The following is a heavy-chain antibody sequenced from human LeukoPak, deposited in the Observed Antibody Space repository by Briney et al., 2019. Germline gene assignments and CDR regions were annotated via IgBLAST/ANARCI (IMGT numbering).Heavy chain of an antibody. CDR2: ISGSGGST. J-gene: IGHJ4*02. CDR3: ARDPPSDGSGYTFDY. Sequence: GGSLRLSCAASGFTFSSYAMSWVRQAPGKGLEWVSAISGSGGSTYYADSVKGRFTISRDNSKNTPYLQMNSLRAEDTAVYYCARDPPSDGSGYTFDYWGQGTLVTVSS. CDR1: GFTFSSYA. D-gene: IGHD3-22*01. V-gene: IGHV3-23*01.